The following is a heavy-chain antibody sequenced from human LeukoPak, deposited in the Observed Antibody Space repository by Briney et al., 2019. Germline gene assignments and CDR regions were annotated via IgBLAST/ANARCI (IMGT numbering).Heavy chain of an antibody. CDR2: ISGSGGST. Sequence: PGGSLRLSCAASGFTFSSYAMSWVRQAPGKGLEWVSAISGSGGSTYYADSVKGRFTISRDNSKNTLYLQMNSLRVEDTAVYYCARDHAGSGRAFDNWGQGTLVTVSS. D-gene: IGHD2-15*01. V-gene: IGHV3-23*01. J-gene: IGHJ4*02. CDR1: GFTFSSYA. CDR3: ARDHAGSGRAFDN.